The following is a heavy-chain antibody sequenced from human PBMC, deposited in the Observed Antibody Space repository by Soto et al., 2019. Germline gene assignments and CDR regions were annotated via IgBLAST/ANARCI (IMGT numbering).Heavy chain of an antibody. CDR3: ARDRGGDGSGSRWFDP. V-gene: IGHV4-31*03. D-gene: IGHD3-10*01. J-gene: IGHJ5*02. Sequence: SETLSLTCTVSGGSIGSGGYYWSWIRQHPGKGLEWIGYIYYSGSTYYNPSLKSRVTISVDTSKNQFSLKLSSVTAADTAVYYCARDRGGDGSGSRWFDPWGQGTLVTVSS. CDR1: GGSIGSGGYY. CDR2: IYYSGST.